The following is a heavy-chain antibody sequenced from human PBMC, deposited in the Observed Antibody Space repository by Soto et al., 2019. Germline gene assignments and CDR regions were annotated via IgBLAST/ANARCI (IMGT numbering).Heavy chain of an antibody. Sequence: GGSLRLSCEVSGFTVSSNYVSWVRQVPGKGLEWVSVIYIAGNTYYADSVKGRFTLSRDNSKNTLYLQMNILRAEDTPVYYCPRCNHWPTCSFHYSGQGTLVTVSS. CDR3: PRCNHWPTCSFHY. D-gene: IGHD1-1*01. V-gene: IGHV3-66*01. CDR2: IYIAGNT. J-gene: IGHJ4*02. CDR1: GFTVSSNY.